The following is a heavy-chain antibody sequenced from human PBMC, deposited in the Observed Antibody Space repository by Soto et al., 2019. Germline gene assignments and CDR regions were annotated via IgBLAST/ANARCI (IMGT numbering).Heavy chain of an antibody. CDR3: ARDLGGSRDS. D-gene: IGHD1-26*01. J-gene: IGHJ4*02. CDR2: INPNNDGT. CDR1: VNTLICYY. Sequence: SVKVSCKASVNTLICYYIHLVRQAPGQGLEWMGWINPNNDGTTYGEKFQGRVTMTRDTSTSTAYMELSRLRSDDTDVYYCARDLGGSRDSWGQGTLVTVSS. V-gene: IGHV1-2*02.